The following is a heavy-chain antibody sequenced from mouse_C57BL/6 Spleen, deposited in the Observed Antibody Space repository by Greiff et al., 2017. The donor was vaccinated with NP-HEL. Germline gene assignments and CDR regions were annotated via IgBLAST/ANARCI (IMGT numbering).Heavy chain of an antibody. D-gene: IGHD2-1*01. V-gene: IGHV10-1*01. CDR2: IRSKSNNYAT. CDR3: VRHDLLWGFAY. Sequence: EVQVVESGGGLVQPKGSLKLSCAASGFSFNTYAMNWVRQAPGKGLEWVARIRSKSNNYATYYADSVKDRFTISRDDSESMLYLQMNNLKTEDTAMYYCVRHDLLWGFAYWGQGTLVTVSA. CDR1: GFSFNTYA. J-gene: IGHJ3*01.